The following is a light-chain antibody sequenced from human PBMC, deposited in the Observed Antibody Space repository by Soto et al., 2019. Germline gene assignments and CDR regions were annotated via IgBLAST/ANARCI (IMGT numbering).Light chain of an antibody. J-gene: IGKJ2*01. V-gene: IGKV1-33*01. CDR2: GAS. CDR3: QQYDNVPT. Sequence: DIQMTQSPSSLSASVGDRVTITCQASQAINNDLLWYQQKPGQPPKLLIYGASILETGVPSRFSGSGSGKHLTFTITSPQPEDIATYYCQQYDNVPTFGQGTKLEMK. CDR1: QAINND.